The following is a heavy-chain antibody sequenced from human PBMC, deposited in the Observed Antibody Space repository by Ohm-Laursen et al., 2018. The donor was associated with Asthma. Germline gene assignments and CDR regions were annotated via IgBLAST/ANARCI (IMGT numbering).Heavy chain of an antibody. CDR1: GGSISSGDYY. J-gene: IGHJ4*02. CDR3: ARGSFYYESTGYYFFDH. Sequence: SQTLSLTCTVSGGSISSGDYYWSWIRQPPGKGLEWIGYIYYSGITYSNPSLRSRVTISVGTPKNQFSLNLTSVTAADTAVYYCARGSFYYESTGYYFFDHWGQGALVTVSS. V-gene: IGHV4-30-4*01. CDR2: IYYSGIT. D-gene: IGHD3-22*01.